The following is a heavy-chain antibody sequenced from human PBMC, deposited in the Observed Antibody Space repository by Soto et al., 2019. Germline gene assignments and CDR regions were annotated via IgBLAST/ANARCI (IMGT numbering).Heavy chain of an antibody. CDR3: AKSGGIIVIPDY. CDR1: GGSISSRGDY. D-gene: IGHD3-16*02. V-gene: IGHV4-39*01. CDR2: IYYNGNA. Sequence: KPSETLSLTCFVSGGSISSRGDYWVWIRQSPGKGLEWIGNIYYNGNAYYNPSFKSRCTISVDTSKNQFSLTLRSVTAADTAVYYCAKSGGIIVIPDYWGQGTRVTVSS. J-gene: IGHJ4*02.